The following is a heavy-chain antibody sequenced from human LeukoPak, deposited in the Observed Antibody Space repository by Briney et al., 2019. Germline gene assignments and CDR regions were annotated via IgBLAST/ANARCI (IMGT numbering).Heavy chain of an antibody. CDR3: ARGIFGMVINGFDI. V-gene: IGHV4-59*01. J-gene: IGHJ3*02. D-gene: IGHD3-3*01. CDR1: GGSISSYY. Sequence: SETLSLTCTVSGGSISSYYWSWIRQPPGKGLEWIGYINYSETTNYNPSLKGRVTISVDTPKNQFSLRLSSVTAADTAVYYCARGIFGMVINGFDIWGQGTMVTVSS. CDR2: INYSETT.